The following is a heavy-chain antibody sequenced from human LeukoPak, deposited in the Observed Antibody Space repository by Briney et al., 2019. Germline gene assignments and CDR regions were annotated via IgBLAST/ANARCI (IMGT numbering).Heavy chain of an antibody. CDR1: GYTFTGYY. J-gene: IGHJ6*03. CDR2: MNPNSGNT. CDR3: ARGGGDTAMYYYYYYMDV. D-gene: IGHD5-18*01. Sequence: AASVKVSCKTSGYTFTGYYIHWVRQATGQGLEWMGWMNPNSGNTGYAQKFQGRVTMTRNTSISTAYMELSSLRSEDTAVYYCARGGGDTAMYYYYYYMDVWGKGTTVTISS. V-gene: IGHV1-8*02.